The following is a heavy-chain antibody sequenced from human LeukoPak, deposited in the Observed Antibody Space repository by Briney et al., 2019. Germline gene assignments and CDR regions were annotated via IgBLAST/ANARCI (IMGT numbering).Heavy chain of an antibody. D-gene: IGHD2-2*01. Sequence: GGSLRLSCAASGFSFSTYNMNWVRQAPGKGLEWVSSITTSSSYIYYADSVKGRFTISRDNAKNSLYLQMNSLRAEDTAVYYCASVVFPANDYWGQGTLVTVSS. CDR3: ASVVFPANDY. J-gene: IGHJ4*02. V-gene: IGHV3-21*01. CDR1: GFSFSTYN. CDR2: ITTSSSYI.